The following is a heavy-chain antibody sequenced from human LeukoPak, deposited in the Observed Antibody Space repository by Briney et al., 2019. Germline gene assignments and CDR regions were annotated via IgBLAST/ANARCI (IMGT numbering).Heavy chain of an antibody. CDR1: GFTFSSYS. V-gene: IGHV3-48*04. J-gene: IGHJ4*02. CDR3: AKDGRVGGNSYWGYLDS. Sequence: TGGSLRLSCAASGFTFSSYSMNWVRQAPGKGLEWVSYISSSSSTIYYADSVKGRFTISRDNAKNSLYLQMNSLRAEDTALYYCAKDGRVGGNSYWGYLDSWGQGTLVTVSS. CDR2: ISSSSSTI. D-gene: IGHD3-16*01.